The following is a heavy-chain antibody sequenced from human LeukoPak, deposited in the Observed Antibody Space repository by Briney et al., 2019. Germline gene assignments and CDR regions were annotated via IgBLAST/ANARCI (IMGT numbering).Heavy chain of an antibody. CDR2: IRGSGGST. V-gene: IGHV3-23*01. Sequence: GRTLRLTCAAPGFTHTSYAISPITQPPGNRTDQTSPIRGSGGSTYYADSVKGRFTISRDNSQNTLYPQMNSLRAEDTAVYYCAKGELWFGENPRNLDYWGQGTLVTVSS. J-gene: IGHJ4*02. D-gene: IGHD3-10*01. CDR1: GFTHTSYA. CDR3: AKGELWFGENPRNLDY.